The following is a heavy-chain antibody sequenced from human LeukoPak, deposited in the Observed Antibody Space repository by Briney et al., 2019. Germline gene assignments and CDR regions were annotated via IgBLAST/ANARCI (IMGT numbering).Heavy chain of an antibody. Sequence: GASVKVSCKASGYTFTSYYMHWVRQAPGQGLEWMGIINPSGGSTSYAQKFQGRVTMTRDTSTSTVYMELSSLRSEDTAVYYCARAVGTIFGVVVPYYFDYWGQGTLVTVSS. D-gene: IGHD3-3*01. CDR1: GYTFTSYY. V-gene: IGHV1-46*01. J-gene: IGHJ4*02. CDR3: ARAVGTIFGVVVPYYFDY. CDR2: INPSGGST.